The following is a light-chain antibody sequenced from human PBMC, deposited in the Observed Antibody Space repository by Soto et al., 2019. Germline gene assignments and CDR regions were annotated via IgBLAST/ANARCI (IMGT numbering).Light chain of an antibody. J-gene: IGKJ2*01. CDR2: SAS. CDR3: QQSYSTPRS. CDR1: QSISTY. Sequence: DIQLTQSPSSLSASVGDSVTITCRASQSISTYLNWYQQIPGKVPKVLIYSASSLHNGVPSRFSGSGYGKDFTLTISSLQPEDFGPYYCQQSYSTPRSFGQGTKLEIK. V-gene: IGKV1-39*01.